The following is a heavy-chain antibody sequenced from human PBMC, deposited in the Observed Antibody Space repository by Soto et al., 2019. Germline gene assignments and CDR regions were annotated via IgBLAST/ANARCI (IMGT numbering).Heavy chain of an antibody. CDR1: GVSITSGAYY. D-gene: IGHD4-17*01. CDR3: ARARLRAVYAFDF. J-gene: IGHJ3*01. V-gene: IGHV4-31*03. CDR2: IYYNGNT. Sequence: SETLSLTCTLSGVSITSGAYYWTWVRQHPGKGLEWIGYIYYNGNTYFSPSLKSRLTISIDTSKNQFSLKLSSVTAAGTAMYYCARARLRAVYAFDFWGQGTMVTVSS.